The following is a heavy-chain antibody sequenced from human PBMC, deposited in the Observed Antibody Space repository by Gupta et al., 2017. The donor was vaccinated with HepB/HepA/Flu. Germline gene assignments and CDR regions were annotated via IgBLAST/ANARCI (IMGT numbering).Heavy chain of an antibody. J-gene: IGHJ5*01. CDR1: GLSLGGYG. Sequence: QVKMVASGGGVVQPGRSRGLSCALSGLSLGGYGLHWVRQTPGKGLEWVAVISFDGSETYYADSVKGRFTISRSNSMNTLYLQMNDLRAEDTALYYCARDLSLGTTFPWFDSWGQGTLVTVS. D-gene: IGHD1-7*01. CDR3: ARDLSLGTTFPWFDS. CDR2: ISFDGSET. V-gene: IGHV3-33*01.